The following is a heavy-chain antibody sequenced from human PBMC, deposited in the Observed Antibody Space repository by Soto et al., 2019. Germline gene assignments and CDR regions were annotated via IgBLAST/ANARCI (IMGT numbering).Heavy chain of an antibody. V-gene: IGHV1-46*01. CDR2: INPSGGST. Sequence: QVQLVQSGAEVKKPGASVKVSCKASGYTFTSYYMHWVRQAPGQGLEWMGIINPSGGSTSYAQKFQGRVTMTRDTSTSTVYMELSSLRSEDTAVYYCARASPPGSRNGDYDYGYWGQGTLVTVSS. CDR3: ARASPPGSRNGDYDYGY. D-gene: IGHD4-17*01. CDR1: GYTFTSYY. J-gene: IGHJ4*02.